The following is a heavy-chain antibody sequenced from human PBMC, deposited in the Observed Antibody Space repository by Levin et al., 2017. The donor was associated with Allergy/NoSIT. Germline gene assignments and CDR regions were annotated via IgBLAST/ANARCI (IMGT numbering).Heavy chain of an antibody. CDR1: GFTFSNYW. CDR2: IKQDGSEK. J-gene: IGHJ4*02. Sequence: GGSLRLSCVASGFTFSNYWMSWVRQAPGKGLEWVANIKQDGSEKYYVDSVKGRFTISRDNAKNSLFLQMNSLRAEDTAVFYCAREGSYIDSFDFWGQGILVTVSS. V-gene: IGHV3-7*01. CDR3: AREGSYIDSFDF. D-gene: IGHD1-26*01.